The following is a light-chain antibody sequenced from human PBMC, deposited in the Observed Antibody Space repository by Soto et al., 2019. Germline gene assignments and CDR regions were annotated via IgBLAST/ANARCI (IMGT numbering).Light chain of an antibody. CDR2: GAS. Sequence: DIQVTQSPSFLSASVGDRVTITCRASQGISSYLAWYQQKPGRAPKLLIYGASTLQRGVPSRFSGSGSGTEFTLTISSLQPEDFATDYCQQFNNYPRTFGQGTKLEIK. CDR3: QQFNNYPRT. J-gene: IGKJ2*01. CDR1: QGISSY. V-gene: IGKV1-9*01.